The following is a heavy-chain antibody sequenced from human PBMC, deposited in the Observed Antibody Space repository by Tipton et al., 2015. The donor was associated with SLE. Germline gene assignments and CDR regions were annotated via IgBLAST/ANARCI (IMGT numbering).Heavy chain of an antibody. CDR3: GRGQLRWLQS. D-gene: IGHD5-24*01. J-gene: IGHJ5*02. CDR2: IYHSGST. CDR1: GDSFRGYY. V-gene: IGHV4-38-2*02. Sequence: TLSLTCTVSGDSFRGYYWGWIRQTPGKGLEWIGNIYHSGSTYYNPSLSSRVSISIDRSKNQFSLKLNSVTAADSAVYYCGRGQLRWLQSWGQGALVTVSS.